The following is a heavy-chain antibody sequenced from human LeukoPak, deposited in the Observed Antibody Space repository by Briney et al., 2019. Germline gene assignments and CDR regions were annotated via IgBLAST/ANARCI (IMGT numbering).Heavy chain of an antibody. Sequence: GGSLRLSRGPAAFNYRSYAMSLVRQAPGKGLEWVSTINHNGDNTYYADSVKGRLTISRDNFKNTLYLQMNSLRAEDTAVYYCANALANWGQGTLVTVSS. CDR1: AFNYRSYA. CDR2: INHNGDNT. J-gene: IGHJ4*02. CDR3: ANALAN. V-gene: IGHV3-23*01.